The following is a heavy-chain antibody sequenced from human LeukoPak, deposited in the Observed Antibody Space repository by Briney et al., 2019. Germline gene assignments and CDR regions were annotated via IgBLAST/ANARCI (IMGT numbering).Heavy chain of an antibody. J-gene: IGHJ6*03. CDR2: IIPIFGTA. D-gene: IGHD2-2*01. V-gene: IGHV1-69*06. Sequence: SVKVSCKASGGTFSSYAISWVRQAPGQGLEWMGGIIPIFGTANYAQKFQGRVTITADKSTGTAYMELSSLRSEDTAVYYCARECSTSCYMDVWGKGTTVTVSS. CDR3: ARECSTSCYMDV. CDR1: GGTFSSYA.